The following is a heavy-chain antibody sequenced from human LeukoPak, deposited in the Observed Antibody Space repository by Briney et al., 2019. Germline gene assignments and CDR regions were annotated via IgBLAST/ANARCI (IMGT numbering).Heavy chain of an antibody. CDR3: AHKWGRYCSSTSCYAGGPFDY. D-gene: IGHD2-2*01. J-gene: IGHJ4*02. V-gene: IGHV1-69*13. CDR2: IIPIFGTA. Sequence: GASVTVSCKASGGTFSSYAISWVRQAPGQGLEWMGGIIPIFGTANYAQKFQGRVTITADESTSTAYMGLSSLRSEDTAVYYCAHKWGRYCSSTSCYAGGPFDYWGQGTLVTVSS. CDR1: GGTFSSYA.